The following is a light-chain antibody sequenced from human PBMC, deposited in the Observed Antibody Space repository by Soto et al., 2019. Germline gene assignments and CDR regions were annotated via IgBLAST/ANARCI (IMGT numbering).Light chain of an antibody. J-gene: IGLJ2*01. CDR2: EVT. V-gene: IGLV2-8*01. Sequence: QSALTQPPSASGSPGQSVTISCTGPSSDVGGYDYVSWYQQQSGKAPKLIIYEVTNRPSGVPDRVSGSKSGNTASLTVSGLQAEDEADYYCISYAGISNVSFGAGTKATVL. CDR3: ISYAGISNVS. CDR1: SSDVGGYDY.